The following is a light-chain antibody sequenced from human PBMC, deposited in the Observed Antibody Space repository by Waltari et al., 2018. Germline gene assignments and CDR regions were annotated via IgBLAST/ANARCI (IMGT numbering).Light chain of an antibody. V-gene: IGKV3-15*01. CDR2: GAS. J-gene: IGKJ1*01. Sequence: EIVMTQSPATLSVSPGERATLSCRASQSVSSNLAWYQQKPDQAPRLLIYGASTRATGSPARFSGSGSGTEFTLTISSLQSEDFAVYYCQQYNNWPPWTFGQGTKVEIK. CDR1: QSVSSN. CDR3: QQYNNWPPWT.